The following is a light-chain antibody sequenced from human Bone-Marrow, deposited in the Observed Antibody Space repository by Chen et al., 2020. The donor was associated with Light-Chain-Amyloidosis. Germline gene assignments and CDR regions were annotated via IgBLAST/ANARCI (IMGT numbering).Light chain of an antibody. Sequence: DIVMTQSPDSLAVSLGERATIKCKSSQSLLYSSNKENYLAWYQQKPRQPPKFLIYWASTRESGVPDRFSGSGSGTDFTLTISGLQAEDVAVYYCQQYYTTPRTFGQGTKLEIK. J-gene: IGKJ2*01. CDR2: WAS. CDR1: QSLLYSSNKENY. CDR3: QQYYTTPRT. V-gene: IGKV4-1*01.